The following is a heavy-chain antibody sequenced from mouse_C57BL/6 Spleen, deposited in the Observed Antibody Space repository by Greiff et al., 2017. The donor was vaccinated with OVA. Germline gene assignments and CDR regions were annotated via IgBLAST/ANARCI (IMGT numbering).Heavy chain of an antibody. CDR2: IYPRSGNT. CDR3: ARSDGPLDD. D-gene: IGHD1-2*01. J-gene: IGHJ2*01. Sequence: QVQLQQSGAELARPGASVKLSCKASGYTFTSYGISWVKQRTGQGLELIVEIYPRSGNTYYNEKFKGKATLTADKSSSTAYMELRRLTSEDSAVYFCARSDGPLDDWGKGTTLTVAS. V-gene: IGHV1-81*01. CDR1: GYTFTSYG.